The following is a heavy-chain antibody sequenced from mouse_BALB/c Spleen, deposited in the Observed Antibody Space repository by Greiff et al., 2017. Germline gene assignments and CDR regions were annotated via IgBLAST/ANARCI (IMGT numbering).Heavy chain of an antibody. D-gene: IGHD1-3*01. CDR2: ISSGGST. J-gene: IGHJ4*01. V-gene: IGHV5-6-5*01. Sequence: EVHLVESGGGLVKPGGSLKLSCAASGFTFSSYAMSWVRQTPEKRLEWVASISSGGSTYYPDSVKGRFTISRDNARNILYLQMSSLRSEDTAMYYCAGGKGLDYWGQGTSVTVSS. CDR3: AGGKGLDY. CDR1: GFTFSSYA.